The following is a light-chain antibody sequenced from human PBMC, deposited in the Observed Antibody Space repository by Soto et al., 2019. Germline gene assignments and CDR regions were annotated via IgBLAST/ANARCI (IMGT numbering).Light chain of an antibody. V-gene: IGKV3-20*01. CDR1: QSVSNDF. CDR2: GAS. J-gene: IGKJ1*01. Sequence: EIVMTQSPATLSVSPGESATLXXRASQSVSNDFLAWYQQKPGQAPRXXIYGASKRATGIPDRFSGSGSGTDFTLTISRLEPEDFAVYCCQQYGSSPRTFGQGTKVDIK. CDR3: QQYGSSPRT.